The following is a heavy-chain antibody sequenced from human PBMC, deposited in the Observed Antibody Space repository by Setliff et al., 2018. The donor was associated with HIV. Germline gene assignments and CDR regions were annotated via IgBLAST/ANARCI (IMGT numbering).Heavy chain of an antibody. Sequence: GGSLRLSCAASGFTFRNYQMNWVRQAPGRGLEWVSSISIGSGGAIDHADSVQGRFTISRDNSKNSLYLQMNSLRVEDTAVYYCARDYLYYNLYNGSPVYGMDVWGQGTTVTVSS. CDR1: GFTFRNYQ. V-gene: IGHV3-21*01. D-gene: IGHD3-3*01. CDR2: ISIGSGGAI. CDR3: ARDYLYYNLYNGSPVYGMDV. J-gene: IGHJ6*02.